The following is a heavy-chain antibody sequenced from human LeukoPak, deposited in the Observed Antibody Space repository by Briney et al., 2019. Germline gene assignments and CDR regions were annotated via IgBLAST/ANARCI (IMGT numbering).Heavy chain of an antibody. Sequence: GGSLRLSCAASGFTFDDYGMSWVRQAPGKGLEWVSGINWNGGSTGYADSVKGRFTISRDNAKNSLYLQMNSLRAEDMALYYCAKDIARELRGPSDYWGQGTLVTVSS. CDR1: GFTFDDYG. CDR2: INWNGGST. J-gene: IGHJ4*02. CDR3: AKDIARELRGPSDY. D-gene: IGHD1-26*01. V-gene: IGHV3-20*04.